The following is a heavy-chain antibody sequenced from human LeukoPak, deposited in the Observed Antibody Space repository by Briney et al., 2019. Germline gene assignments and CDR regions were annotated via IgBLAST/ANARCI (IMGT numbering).Heavy chain of an antibody. Sequence: PGGSLRLSCAASGFTFSSYAMHWVRQAPGKGLEWVAVISYDGSNKYYADSVKGRFTISRDNSKNALYLQMNSLRAEDTAVYYCARDRFLEWRKAYYYYYGMDVWGQGTTVTVSS. J-gene: IGHJ6*02. CDR1: GFTFSSYA. CDR3: ARDRFLEWRKAYYYYYGMDV. D-gene: IGHD3-3*01. V-gene: IGHV3-30*14. CDR2: ISYDGSNK.